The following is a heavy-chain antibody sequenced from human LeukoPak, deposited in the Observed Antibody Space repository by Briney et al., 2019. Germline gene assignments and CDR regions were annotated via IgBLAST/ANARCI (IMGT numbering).Heavy chain of an antibody. V-gene: IGHV4-59*01. CDR1: GGSISSYY. CDR2: IYYSGST. Sequence: SETLSLTCTVSGGSISSYYWSWIRQPPGKGLEWIGYIYYSGSTNYNPSLKSRVTISVDTSKNQFSLKLSSVTAADTAVYYCARVPLEWLFEGRYYYYYYYMDVWGKGTTVTVSS. J-gene: IGHJ6*03. CDR3: ARVPLEWLFEGRYYYYYYYMDV. D-gene: IGHD3-3*01.